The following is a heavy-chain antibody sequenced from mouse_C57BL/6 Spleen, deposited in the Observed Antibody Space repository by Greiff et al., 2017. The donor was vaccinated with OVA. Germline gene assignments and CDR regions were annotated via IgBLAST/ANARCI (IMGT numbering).Heavy chain of an antibody. J-gene: IGHJ1*03. CDR2: ISYDGSN. Sequence: EVQLQESGPGLVKPSQSLSLTCSVTGYSITSGYYWNWIRQFPGNKLEWMGYISYDGSNNYNPSLKNRISITRDTSKNQFFLKLNSVTTEDTATYYCARATDFDVWGTGTTVTVSS. CDR3: ARATDFDV. V-gene: IGHV3-6*01. CDR1: GYSITSGYY.